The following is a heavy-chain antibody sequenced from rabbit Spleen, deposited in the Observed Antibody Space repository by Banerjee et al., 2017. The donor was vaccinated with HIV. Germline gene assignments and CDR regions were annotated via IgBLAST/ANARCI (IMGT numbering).Heavy chain of an antibody. D-gene: IGHD8-1*01. J-gene: IGHJ6*01. V-gene: IGHV1S40*01. CDR3: ARDTGSSFSTYGMDL. Sequence: QSLEESGGDLVKPGASLTLTCTASGFTFSSYWICWVRQAPGKGLEWIACIDIGSRDFIYYASWAKGRFTISKTSSTTVTLQMTSLTVADTATYFCARDTGSSFSTYGMDLWGPGTLVTVS. CDR1: GFTFSSYW. CDR2: IDIGSRDFI.